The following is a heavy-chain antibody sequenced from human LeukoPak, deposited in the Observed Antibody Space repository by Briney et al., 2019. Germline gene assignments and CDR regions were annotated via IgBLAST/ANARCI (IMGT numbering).Heavy chain of an antibody. CDR3: ARVGSVYYYYYGMDV. CDR2: INPNSGGT. V-gene: IGHV1-2*02. J-gene: IGHJ6*02. CDR1: GYTFTGYY. Sequence: ASVKVSCKASGYTFTGYYMHWVRQAPGQGLEWMGWINPNSGGTNYAQKFQGRVTMTRDTSISTAYMELSSLRSEDTAVYYCARVGSVYYYYYGMDVWGQGTTVTVSS.